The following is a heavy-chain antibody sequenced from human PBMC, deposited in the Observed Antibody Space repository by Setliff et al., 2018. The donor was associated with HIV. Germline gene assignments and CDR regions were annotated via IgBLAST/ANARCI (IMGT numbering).Heavy chain of an antibody. D-gene: IGHD5-18*01. CDR2: ITSGGST. V-gene: IGHV3-23*01. CDR3: AKGFRPVDTALVSGPTY. CDR1: GFTFSSYA. J-gene: IGHJ4*02. Sequence: PGGSLRPSCAASGFTFSSYAMSWVRQTPEKGLEWVSIITSGGSTYYADRAKGRFIISRDNSQNTLYLQMNGLRADDTAIYYCAKGFRPVDTALVSGPTYWGQGIRVTVSS.